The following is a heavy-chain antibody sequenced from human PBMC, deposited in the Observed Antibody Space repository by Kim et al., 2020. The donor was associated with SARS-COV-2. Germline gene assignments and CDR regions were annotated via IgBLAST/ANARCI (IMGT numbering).Heavy chain of an antibody. CDR3: AKEWELLVFDY. V-gene: IGHV3-23*01. D-gene: IGHD1-26*01. CDR2: T. Sequence: TYYADSVKGRFTISRDKSKNTLYLQMNSLRAEDTAVYYCAKEWELLVFDYWGQGTLVTVSS. J-gene: IGHJ4*02.